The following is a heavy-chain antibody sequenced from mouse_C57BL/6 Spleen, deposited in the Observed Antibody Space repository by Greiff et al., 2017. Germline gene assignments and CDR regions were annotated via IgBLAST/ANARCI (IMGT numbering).Heavy chain of an antibody. Sequence: QVQLQQSGPELVKPGASVKISCKASGYAFSGSWMHWVKQRPGKGLEWIGRIYPGDGDTNYNGKFKGKATLTADKSSSSAYMQLSSLTSEDSAVYFWARCYYGSSEDFDYWGQGTTLTVSS. CDR1: GYAFSGSW. V-gene: IGHV1-82*01. J-gene: IGHJ2*01. D-gene: IGHD1-1*01. CDR3: ARCYYGSSEDFDY. CDR2: IYPGDGDT.